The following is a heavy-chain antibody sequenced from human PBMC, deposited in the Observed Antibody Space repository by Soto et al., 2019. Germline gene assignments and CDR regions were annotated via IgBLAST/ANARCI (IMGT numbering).Heavy chain of an antibody. Sequence: EVQLVESGGGLVKPGGSLKLSCAASGFTFSTYNMNWVRQAPGEGLEWVASISSSSTYIYYADSVKGRLTISRDNAKNSRCLQRTGLRAEYTAVYCCASGWLCDRWMHWGQGTRVPVSS. CDR2: ISSSSTYI. V-gene: IGHV3-21*01. CDR1: GFTFSTYN. J-gene: IGHJ4*02. D-gene: IGHD2-2*01. CDR3: ASGWLCDRWMH.